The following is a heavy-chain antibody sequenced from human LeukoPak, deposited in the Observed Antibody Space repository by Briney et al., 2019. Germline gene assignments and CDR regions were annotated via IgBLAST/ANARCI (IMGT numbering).Heavy chain of an antibody. V-gene: IGHV3-23*01. D-gene: IGHD2-2*01. CDR3: AASHPNIVVVPATKGPFGY. Sequence: GGSLRLSCAASEFTFSSCGMSWVRQAPGKGLEWVSGVSGSGGSTHYADSVKGRFTISRDNSKNTRYLQMNSLRAEDTAVYYCAASHPNIVVVPATKGPFGYWGQGTLVTVSS. J-gene: IGHJ4*02. CDR2: VSGSGGST. CDR1: EFTFSSCG.